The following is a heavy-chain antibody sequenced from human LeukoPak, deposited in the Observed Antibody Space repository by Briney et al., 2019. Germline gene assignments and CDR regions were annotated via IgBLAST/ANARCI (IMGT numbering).Heavy chain of an antibody. CDR1: GFTFSSYA. D-gene: IGHD3-3*01. V-gene: IGHV3-7*01. CDR2: IKQDGSGK. J-gene: IGHJ5*02. Sequence: GGSLRLSCTTSGFTFSSYALSWVRQAPGKGLDWVANIKQDGSGKYYVDSVKGRFTISRDNAKNSLYLQMNSLRAEDTAVYYCARRFLEWFNWFDPWGQGTLVTVSS. CDR3: ARRFLEWFNWFDP.